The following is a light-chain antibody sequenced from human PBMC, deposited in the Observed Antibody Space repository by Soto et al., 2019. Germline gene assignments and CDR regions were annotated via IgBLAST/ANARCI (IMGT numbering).Light chain of an antibody. Sequence: EIVLTQSPATLSLSPGERATLSCRASQSVSSYVAWYQQKPGQAPRLLIYDASSRATGIPARFSGSGSGTEFTLTISSLESEDFAVYYCQQRGNWPVTFGQGTSVDIK. CDR1: QSVSSY. CDR3: QQRGNWPVT. J-gene: IGKJ1*01. V-gene: IGKV3-11*01. CDR2: DAS.